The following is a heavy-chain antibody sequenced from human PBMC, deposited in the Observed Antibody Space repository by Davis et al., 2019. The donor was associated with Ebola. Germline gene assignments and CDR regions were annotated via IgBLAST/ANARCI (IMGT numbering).Heavy chain of an antibody. Sequence: SRVTISVDTSKNQFSLKLSSVTAADTAVYYCARPKYYYYGMDVWGQGTTVTVSS. J-gene: IGHJ6*02. V-gene: IGHV4-39*01. CDR3: ARPKYYYYGMDV.